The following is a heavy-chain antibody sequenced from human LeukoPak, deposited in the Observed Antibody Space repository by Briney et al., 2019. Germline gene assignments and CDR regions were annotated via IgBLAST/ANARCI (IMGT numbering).Heavy chain of an antibody. D-gene: IGHD3-10*01. CDR1: GYIFTNYW. CDR3: ARQSRDGSKTRGYYFDY. V-gene: IGHV5-51*01. J-gene: IGHJ4*02. Sequence: GESLKISCQVSGYIFTNYWIGWLRQMPGKGLESMGIIYPGDSDTAYSPSFQGQVTISADKSISTFYLHWSSLKASDSAMYYCARQSRDGSKTRGYYFDYWGQGTLVSVSS. CDR2: IYPGDSDT.